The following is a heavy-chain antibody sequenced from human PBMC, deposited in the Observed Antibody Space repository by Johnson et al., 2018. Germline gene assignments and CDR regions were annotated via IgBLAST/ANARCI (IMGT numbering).Heavy chain of an antibody. CDR3: AREAPDAFDI. CDR1: GGSIRSYY. Sequence: QVQLVESGPGLVRPSETLSLTCTVSGGSIRSYYWSWLRQPPGKGLEWIGYIYYTGTTNYNPSLKSRLTISVDTSRDQFPLKLSPVTAADTAVYYGAREAPDAFDIWGQGTMVTVSS. V-gene: IGHV4-59*01. J-gene: IGHJ3*02. CDR2: IYYTGTT.